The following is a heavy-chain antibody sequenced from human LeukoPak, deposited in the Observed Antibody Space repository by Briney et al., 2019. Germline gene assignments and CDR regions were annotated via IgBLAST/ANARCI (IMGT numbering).Heavy chain of an antibody. V-gene: IGHV5-51*01. Sequence: GESLKISCKGSGYRFTSYWIGWVRQMPGKGLEWMGIIYPGGSDTRYSPSFQGQVTISADKSISTAYLQWSSLKASDTAMYYCARVGPDYGDYYYYGMDVWGQGTTVTVSS. CDR2: IYPGGSDT. D-gene: IGHD4-17*01. CDR1: GYRFTSYW. CDR3: ARVGPDYGDYYYYGMDV. J-gene: IGHJ6*02.